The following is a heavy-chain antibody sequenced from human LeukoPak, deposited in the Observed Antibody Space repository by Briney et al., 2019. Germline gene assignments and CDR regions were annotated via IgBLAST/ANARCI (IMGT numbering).Heavy chain of an antibody. CDR1: GFTFSSYG. V-gene: IGHV3-33*01. CDR2: IWYDGSNK. Sequence: PGRSLRLSCAASGFTFSSYGMHWVRQAPGKGLGWVAVIWYDGSNKYYADSVKGRFTISRDNSKNTLYLQMNSLRAEDTAVYYCASLANYGSARSSHGMDVWGQGTTVTVSS. CDR3: ASLANYGSARSSHGMDV. D-gene: IGHD3-10*01. J-gene: IGHJ6*02.